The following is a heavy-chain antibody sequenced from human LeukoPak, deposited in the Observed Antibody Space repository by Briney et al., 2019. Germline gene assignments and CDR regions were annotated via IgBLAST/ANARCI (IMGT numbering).Heavy chain of an antibody. J-gene: IGHJ4*02. CDR1: GGSISSGGYS. CDR2: IYHSGST. D-gene: IGHD5-24*01. Sequence: SQTLSLTCAVSGGSISSGGYSWSWIQQPPGKGLEWIGYIYHSGSTYYNPSLKSRVTISVDWSKNQFSLKLSSVTAADTAVYYCARGGRDGYNLYDYWGQGTLVTVSS. CDR3: ARGGRDGYNLYDY. V-gene: IGHV4-30-2*01.